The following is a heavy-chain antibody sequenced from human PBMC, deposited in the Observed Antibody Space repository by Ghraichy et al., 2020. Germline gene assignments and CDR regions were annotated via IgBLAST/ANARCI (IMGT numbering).Heavy chain of an antibody. D-gene: IGHD3-10*01. CDR2: IWFDGSHI. V-gene: IGHV3-33*01. Sequence: SLRLSCEASRFPFSHYGMHWVRQAPGKGLEWVAVIWFDGSHIYYGDTVKGRVTISRDNSKNTLYLEMNSVRAEDTAVYYCARDGSSVTPSYYYYMDVWGKGTKVTVSS. J-gene: IGHJ6*03. CDR1: RFPFSHYG. CDR3: ARDGSSVTPSYYYYMDV.